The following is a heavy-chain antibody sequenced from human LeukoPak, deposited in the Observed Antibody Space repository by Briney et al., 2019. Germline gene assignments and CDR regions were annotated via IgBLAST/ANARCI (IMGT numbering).Heavy chain of an antibody. V-gene: IGHV4-34*01. D-gene: IGHD2-15*01. J-gene: IGHJ4*02. CDR2: INHSGST. CDR3: ARGRVVGASPLVY. Sequence: PSETLSLTCAVYGGSFSGYYWSWIRQPPGKGLEWTGEINHSGSTNYNPSLKSRVTISVGTSKNQFSLKLSSVTAADTAVYYCARGRVVGASPLVYWGQGTLVTVSS. CDR1: GGSFSGYY.